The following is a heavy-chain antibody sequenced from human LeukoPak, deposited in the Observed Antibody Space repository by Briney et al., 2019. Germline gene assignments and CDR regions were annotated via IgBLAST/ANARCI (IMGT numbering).Heavy chain of an antibody. V-gene: IGHV3-30*04. CDR2: ISYDGSNK. J-gene: IGHJ4*02. CDR1: GFTFSIYA. CDR3: ARDDLTGEMDY. D-gene: IGHD3-9*01. Sequence: GGSLRLSCAASGFTFSIYAMHWVRQAPGKGLEWVAVISYDGSNKYYADSVKGRFTISRDNSKNTLYLQMNSMRAEDTAVYYCARDDLTGEMDYWGQGTLVTVSS.